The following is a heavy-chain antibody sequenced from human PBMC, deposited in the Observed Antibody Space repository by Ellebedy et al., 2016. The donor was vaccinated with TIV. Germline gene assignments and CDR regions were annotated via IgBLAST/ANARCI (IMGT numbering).Heavy chain of an antibody. J-gene: IGHJ4*02. Sequence: GESLKISCATSGFTFTYTWMHWLRQAPGKGLEWVSRISRDGDIRGYAEFAKGRFTVSRDKTKNTLYLQMSGLRADDSAVYYCATDEVGSYDSWGQGTRVSVSS. CDR1: GFTFTYTW. D-gene: IGHD2-15*01. CDR3: ATDEVGSYDS. CDR2: ISRDGDIR. V-gene: IGHV3-74*01.